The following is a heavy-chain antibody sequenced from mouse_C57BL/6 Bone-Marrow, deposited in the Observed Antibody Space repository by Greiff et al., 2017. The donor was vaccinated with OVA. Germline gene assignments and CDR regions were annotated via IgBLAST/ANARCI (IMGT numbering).Heavy chain of an antibody. J-gene: IGHJ4*01. CDR1: GFSLTSYG. CDR2: IWSGGST. D-gene: IGHD2-4*01. CDR3: ASRYDYDLYYYAMDY. V-gene: IGHV2-2*01. Sequence: VQLVESGPGLVQPSQSLSITCTVSGFSLTSYGVHWVRQSPGKGLEWLGVIWSGGSTDYNAAFISRLSISKDNSKSQVFFKMNSLQADDTAIYYCASRYDYDLYYYAMDYWGQGTSVTVSS.